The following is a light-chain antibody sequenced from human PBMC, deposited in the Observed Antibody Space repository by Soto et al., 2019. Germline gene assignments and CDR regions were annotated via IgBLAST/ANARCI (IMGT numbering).Light chain of an antibody. V-gene: IGKV3D-20*01. CDR2: EAF. CDR3: QQYVSSPIT. CDR1: QIVRSNY. J-gene: IGKJ5*01. Sequence: EIVLTQSPATLSLSPGERATLSCGASQIVRSNYIAWYQQKPGLAPRLLIYEAFTRATGIPDRFSGSGSGTDFTLTISRLEPEDFAVYYCQQYVSSPITFGQGARLEI.